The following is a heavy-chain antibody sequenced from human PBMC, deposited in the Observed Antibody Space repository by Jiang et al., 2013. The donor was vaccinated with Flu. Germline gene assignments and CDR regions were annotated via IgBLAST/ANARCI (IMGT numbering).Heavy chain of an antibody. Sequence: GAEVKKPGSSVKVSCKASGGTFSSYAISWVRQAPGQGLEWMGGIIPIFGIANYAQKFQGRVTITADESTSTAYMELSSLRSEDTAVYYCAKPEVEMATTLGAFDIWGQGTMVTVSS. CDR2: IIPIFGIA. CDR1: GGTFSSYA. D-gene: IGHD5-24*01. CDR3: AKPEVEMATTLGAFDI. J-gene: IGHJ3*02. V-gene: IGHV1-69*01.